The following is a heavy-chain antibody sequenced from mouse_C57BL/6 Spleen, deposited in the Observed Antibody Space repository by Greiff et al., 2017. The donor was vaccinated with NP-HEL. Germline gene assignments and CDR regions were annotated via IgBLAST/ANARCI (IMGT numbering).Heavy chain of an antibody. CDR1: GYTFTDYE. CDR3: TRGGTTVVATLYYFDY. V-gene: IGHV1-15*01. Sequence: QVQLQQSGAELVRPGASVTLSCKASGYTFTDYEMHWVTQTPVHGLEWIGAIDPETCGTAYNQKFKGKAILTADKSSSTAYMELRSLTSEDSAVYYCTRGGTTVVATLYYFDYWGQGTTLTVSS. D-gene: IGHD1-1*01. J-gene: IGHJ2*01. CDR2: IDPETCGT.